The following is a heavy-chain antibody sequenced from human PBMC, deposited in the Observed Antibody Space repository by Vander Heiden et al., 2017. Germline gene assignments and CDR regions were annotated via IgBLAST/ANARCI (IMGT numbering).Heavy chain of an antibody. J-gene: IGHJ5*02. D-gene: IGHD2-2*01. V-gene: IGHV4-34*01. CDR2: INHSGST. Sequence: QVQLQQWGAGLLKPSETLSLTCAVYGGSFRGYYWSWIRQPPGKGLEWIGEINHSGSTNYNPSLKSRVTISVDTSKNQFSLKLSSVTAADTAVYYCASLCSSTSCYYWFDPWGQGTLVTVSS. CDR3: ASLCSSTSCYYWFDP. CDR1: GGSFRGYY.